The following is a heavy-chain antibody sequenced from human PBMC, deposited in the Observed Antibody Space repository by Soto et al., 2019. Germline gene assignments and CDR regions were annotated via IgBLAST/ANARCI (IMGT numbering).Heavy chain of an antibody. CDR2: IIPIFGTA. J-gene: IGHJ3*02. CDR1: GGTFSSYA. Sequence: ASVKVSCKASGGTFSSYAISWVRQAPGQGLEWMGGIIPIFGTANYAQKFQGRVTITADESTSTAYMELSSLRSEDTAVYYCASPGEWELSFGAFDIWGQGTMVTVS. V-gene: IGHV1-69*13. CDR3: ASPGEWELSFGAFDI. D-gene: IGHD1-26*01.